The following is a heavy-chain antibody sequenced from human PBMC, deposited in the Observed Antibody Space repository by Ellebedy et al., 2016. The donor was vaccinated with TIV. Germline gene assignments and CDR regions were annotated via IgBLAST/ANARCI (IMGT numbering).Heavy chain of an antibody. CDR3: AREDSTNYGSGYDF. CDR1: GYSFTDYY. J-gene: IGHJ4*02. V-gene: IGHV1-2*02. Sequence: AASVKVSCKASGYSFTDYYMHWVRQAPGQGLEWMGWISPNNGGISYAQKFQGRVTMTRDTSISKAYMELSRLRSDDTAVYYCAREDSTNYGSGYDFWGQGTLVTVSS. CDR2: ISPNNGGI. D-gene: IGHD3-10*01.